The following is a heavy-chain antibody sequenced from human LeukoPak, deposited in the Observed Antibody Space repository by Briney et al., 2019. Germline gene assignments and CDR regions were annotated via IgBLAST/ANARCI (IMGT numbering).Heavy chain of an antibody. J-gene: IGHJ6*04. D-gene: IGHD2-15*01. CDR3: AREGYCSGGSCYDLDGPLYYYGMDV. CDR1: GGSFSGYY. Sequence: SETLSLTCAVYGGSFSGYYWSWIRQPPGKGLEWIGEINHSGSTNYNPSLKSRVTISVDTSKNQFSLKLSSVTAADTAVYYCAREGYCSGGSCYDLDGPLYYYGMDVWGKGTTVTVSS. V-gene: IGHV4-34*01. CDR2: INHSGST.